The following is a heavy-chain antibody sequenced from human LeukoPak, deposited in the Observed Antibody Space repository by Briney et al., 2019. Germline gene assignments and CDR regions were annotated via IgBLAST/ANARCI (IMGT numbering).Heavy chain of an antibody. CDR3: ARGGGYSYGLDY. J-gene: IGHJ4*02. CDR1: GGSFSGYY. Sequence: SETLSLTCAVYGGSFSGYYWSWIRQPPGKGLEWIGEINHSGSTNYNPSLKSRVTISVDTSKNQYSLKLSSVTAADTAVYYCARGGGYSYGLDYWGQGTLVTVSS. CDR2: INHSGST. D-gene: IGHD5-18*01. V-gene: IGHV4-34*01.